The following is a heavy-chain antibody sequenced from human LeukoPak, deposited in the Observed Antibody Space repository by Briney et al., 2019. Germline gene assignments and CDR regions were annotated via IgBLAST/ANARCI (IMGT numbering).Heavy chain of an antibody. CDR3: AKDLGGGSGCYDL. V-gene: IGHV3-48*01. CDR1: GFTFSSYS. D-gene: IGHD6-19*01. Sequence: GGSLRLSCAASGFTFSSYSMNWVRQAPGKGLEWVSYINSNSKTIYYADSVQGRFTISRDNSKNTLYLQMNSLRAEDTAVYYCAKDLGGGSGCYDLWGRGTLVTVSS. J-gene: IGHJ2*01. CDR2: INSNSKTI.